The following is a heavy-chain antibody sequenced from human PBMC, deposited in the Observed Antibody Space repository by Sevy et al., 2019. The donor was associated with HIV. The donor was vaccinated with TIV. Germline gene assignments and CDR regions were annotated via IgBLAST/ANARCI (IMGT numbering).Heavy chain of an antibody. V-gene: IGHV3-30*03. CDR3: ARFPPERAFDI. CDR1: GFIFSSYD. J-gene: IGHJ3*02. Sequence: GGSLRLSCAASGFIFSSYDMSWVRQAPGKGLEWVAVISYDARNEDYADSVKGRFTISRDNSKNTLYLQMNSLRAEDTAVYYCARFPPERAFDIWGQGTMVTVSS. CDR2: ISYDARNE.